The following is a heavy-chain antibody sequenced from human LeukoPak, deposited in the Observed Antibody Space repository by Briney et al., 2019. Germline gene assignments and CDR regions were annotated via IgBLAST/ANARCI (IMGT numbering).Heavy chain of an antibody. CDR2: IYTSGST. V-gene: IGHV4-59*10. Sequence: PSETLSLTCAVYGGSFSGYYWSWIRQPAGKGLEWIGRIYTSGSTNYNPSLKSRVTMSVDTSKNQFSLKLSSVTAADTAVYYCARDIVVVPAAPVRYYYYGMDVWGQGTTVTVSS. CDR3: ARDIVVVPAAPVRYYYYGMDV. D-gene: IGHD2-2*01. J-gene: IGHJ6*02. CDR1: GGSFSGYY.